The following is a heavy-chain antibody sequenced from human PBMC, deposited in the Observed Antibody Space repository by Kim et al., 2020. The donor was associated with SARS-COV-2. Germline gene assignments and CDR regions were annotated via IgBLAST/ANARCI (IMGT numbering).Heavy chain of an antibody. V-gene: IGHV4-34*10. J-gene: IGHJ3*01. CDR2: ISHSGTT. CDR1: AGSFSGYY. CDR3: ARRSAAAGVV. Sequence: SETLSLTCAVYAGSFSGYYWNWIRQSPGVGLEWVGEISHSGTTKYNPSLQSRVTLSVDTSKNQFSLKLTSVTAADTAVYYCARRSAAAGVVW. D-gene: IGHD6-25*01.